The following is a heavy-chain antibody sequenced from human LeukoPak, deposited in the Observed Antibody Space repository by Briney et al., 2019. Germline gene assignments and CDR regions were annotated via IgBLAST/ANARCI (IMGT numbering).Heavy chain of an antibody. Sequence: ASVKVSCKASGYTFTSYDINWVRQATGQGLEWMGWMNPNSGNTGYAQKFQGRVTMTRNTSISTAYMELSSLRSEDTAVYYCARGPAVEDFDWFPKKNWFDPWGQGTLVTVSS. CDR2: MNPNSGNT. J-gene: IGHJ5*02. D-gene: IGHD3-9*01. CDR3: ARGPAVEDFDWFPKKNWFDP. CDR1: GYTFTSYD. V-gene: IGHV1-8*01.